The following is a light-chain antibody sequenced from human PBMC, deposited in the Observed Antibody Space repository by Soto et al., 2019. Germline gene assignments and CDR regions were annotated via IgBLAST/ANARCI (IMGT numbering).Light chain of an antibody. Sequence: DIQMTQSPSTLSASVGDRVTITCRASQSISSWLAWYQQKPGKAPKLLIYKASSLESGVPSRFSGSGSGTEFTLTISSLQPDDFAVYYCQQYNSWPPITFGQGTRLEIK. CDR2: KAS. CDR3: QQYNSWPPIT. V-gene: IGKV1-5*03. J-gene: IGKJ5*01. CDR1: QSISSW.